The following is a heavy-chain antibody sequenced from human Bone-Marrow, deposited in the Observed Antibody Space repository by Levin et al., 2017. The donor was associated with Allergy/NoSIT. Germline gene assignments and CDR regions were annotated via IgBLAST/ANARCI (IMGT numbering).Heavy chain of an antibody. CDR3: ARFNRLNSFDM. CDR2: INGDGSGT. V-gene: IGHV3-74*01. D-gene: IGHD2-21*01. CDR1: GFSFRSVW. Sequence: LSLPCAASGFSFRSVWLSWVRQAPGKGLVWVSRINGDGSGTSYADSVRGRFTISRDNAKNTLYLQMDSLRAEDTAVYYCARFNRLNSFDMWGQGTMVSVSS. J-gene: IGHJ3*02.